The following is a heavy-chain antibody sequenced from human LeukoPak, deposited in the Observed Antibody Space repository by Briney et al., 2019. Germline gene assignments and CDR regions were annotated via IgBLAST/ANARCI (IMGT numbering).Heavy chain of an antibody. CDR2: ISSSTKTI. V-gene: IGHV3-48*02. CDR1: GFTLSSYN. Sequence: PGGSLRLSCAASGFTLSSYNMNWVRQAPGKGLEWVSYISSSTKTICYADSVKGRFTISRDTAKNSLYLQMNSLRDEDTAVYYCARERTSYGSACDYWGQGTLVTVSS. J-gene: IGHJ4*02. D-gene: IGHD1-1*01. CDR3: ARERTSYGSACDY.